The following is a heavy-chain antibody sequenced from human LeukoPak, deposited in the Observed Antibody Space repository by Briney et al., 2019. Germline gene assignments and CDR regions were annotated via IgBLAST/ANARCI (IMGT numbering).Heavy chain of an antibody. CDR3: ARTPSYYYGSGSYYNVRNWFDP. Sequence: SQTLSLTCAISGDSVSSNNAAWSWIRQSPSRGLEWLGRTYYRSKWYNDYVVSVKSRITINPDTSKNHFSLQLNSVTPEDTAVYYCARTPSYYYGSGSYYNVRNWFDPWGQGTLVTVSS. V-gene: IGHV6-1*01. CDR2: TYYRSKWYN. J-gene: IGHJ5*02. CDR1: GDSVSSNNAA. D-gene: IGHD3-10*01.